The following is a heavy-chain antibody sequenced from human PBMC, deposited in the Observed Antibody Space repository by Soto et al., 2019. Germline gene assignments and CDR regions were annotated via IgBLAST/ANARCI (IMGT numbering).Heavy chain of an antibody. D-gene: IGHD3-10*01. CDR2: FRSGGGT. J-gene: IGHJ6*02. V-gene: IGHV4-59*08. CDR3: VRQGIGVLHGLVDV. Sequence: VAFQESGPGLVEPSETLFPTCPVFGCSISSYNLALNRQPPGKGPEWVGYFRSGGGTSYNPSLKSRVAISADTSMKQFSLRLSSVTAADTAVYYCVRQGIGVLHGLVDVWGQGTTVTVSS. CDR1: GCSISSYN.